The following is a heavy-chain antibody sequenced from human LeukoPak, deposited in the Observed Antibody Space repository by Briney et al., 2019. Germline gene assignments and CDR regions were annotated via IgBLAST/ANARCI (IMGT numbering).Heavy chain of an antibody. CDR2: ISWYSGRI. CDR1: GFTFDDYA. D-gene: IGHD5-12*01. V-gene: IGHV3-9*01. Sequence: GGSLRLSCAASGFTFDDYAMHWVRQAPRKGLEWVSGISWYSGRIGYADSVKGRFTISRGNAKNSLYLQMNSLRAEDTAVYYCARLPTYRVDIVATTHDYWGQGTLVTVSS. J-gene: IGHJ4*02. CDR3: ARLPTYRVDIVATTHDY.